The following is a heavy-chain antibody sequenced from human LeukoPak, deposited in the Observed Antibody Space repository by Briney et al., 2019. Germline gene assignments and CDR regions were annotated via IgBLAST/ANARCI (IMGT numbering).Heavy chain of an antibody. CDR3: ARLDRIVKGCYNH. CDR2: VSSDGTT. Sequence: SETLSLTCSVSGDSVTSSYWNWIRQPPGKGLEWIGYVSSDGTTNYTPSLRSRLIMSVDTAKNDISLNLTSVTAADTAIYYCARLDRIVKGCYNHWGRGTLVTVSS. J-gene: IGHJ4*02. D-gene: IGHD2-15*01. CDR1: GDSVTSSY. V-gene: IGHV4-59*08.